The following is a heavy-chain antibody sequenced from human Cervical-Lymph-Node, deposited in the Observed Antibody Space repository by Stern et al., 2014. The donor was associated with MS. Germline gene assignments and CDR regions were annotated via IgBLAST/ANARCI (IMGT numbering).Heavy chain of an antibody. CDR2: ISWNSGRI. D-gene: IGHD5-18*01. Sequence: EVQLVESGGGLVQPGRSLRLSCAASGFTFDDYAMHWVRQAPGKGLEWVSGISWNSGRIDYVDSVKGRFTISRDNAKNSLYLQMDSLRAEDTALYYCAKDIAGWRGYTYGTQPTIIWGQGTMVTVSS. J-gene: IGHJ3*02. CDR3: AKDIAGWRGYTYGTQPTII. V-gene: IGHV3-9*01. CDR1: GFTFDDYA.